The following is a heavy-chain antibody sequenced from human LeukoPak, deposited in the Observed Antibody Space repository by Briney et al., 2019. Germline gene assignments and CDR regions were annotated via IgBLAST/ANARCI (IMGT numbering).Heavy chain of an antibody. CDR1: GFTFSSYG. CDR3: AREDIVATSPYYYYYGMDV. V-gene: IGHV3-33*01. CDR2: IWYDGSNK. J-gene: IGHJ6*02. D-gene: IGHD5-12*01. Sequence: GRSLRLSCAASGFTFSSYGMHWVRQAPGKGLEWVAVIWYDGSNKYYADSVKGRFTISRDNSKNTLYLQVNSLRAEDTAVYYCAREDIVATSPYYYYYGMDVWGQGTTVTVSS.